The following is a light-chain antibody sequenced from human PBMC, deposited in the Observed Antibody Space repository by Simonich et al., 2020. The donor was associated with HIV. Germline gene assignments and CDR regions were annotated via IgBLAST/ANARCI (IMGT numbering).Light chain of an antibody. Sequence: DSQMTQSPSTLSASVGDRVTITCRASQSISSWWAWYQQKPGKVPKLLIYKASSLESGVPSMFSGSGSGTQFTLTISSLQPDDFATYYCQQYNSYSYTFGQGTKLEIK. CDR3: QQYNSYSYT. CDR1: QSISSW. CDR2: KAS. V-gene: IGKV1-5*03. J-gene: IGKJ2*01.